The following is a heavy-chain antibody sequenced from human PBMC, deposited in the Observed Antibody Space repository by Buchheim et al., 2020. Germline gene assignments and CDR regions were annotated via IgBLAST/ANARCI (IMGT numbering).Heavy chain of an antibody. CDR1: GFTLSDYY. Sequence: EVQLVESGGGLVQPGGSLRLSCAASGFTLSDYYMDWVRQAPGKGLEWVARSRSKPKGYTPVYAASVRGRFTISRDESKNSLFLQMSSLRFEDTAVYYCARGYNSWDSWGQGTL. CDR3: ARGYNSWDS. V-gene: IGHV3-72*01. D-gene: IGHD1-20*01. J-gene: IGHJ5*01. CDR2: SRSKPKGYTP.